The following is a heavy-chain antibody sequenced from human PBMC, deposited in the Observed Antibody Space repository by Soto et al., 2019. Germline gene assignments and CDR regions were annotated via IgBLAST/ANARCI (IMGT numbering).Heavy chain of an antibody. CDR2: INAGNCNT. CDR3: AGTMVRDQAGDY. D-gene: IGHD3-10*01. Sequence: QVQLVQSGAEVKKPGASVKVSCKASGYTFTSYAMHWVRQAPGQRLEWIGWINAGNCNTKYSQKFQGRVTITRDTSATTAYMELSSLKSEDTAVYYCAGTMVRDQAGDYWGQGTLVTVSS. J-gene: IGHJ4*02. V-gene: IGHV1-3*01. CDR1: GYTFTSYA.